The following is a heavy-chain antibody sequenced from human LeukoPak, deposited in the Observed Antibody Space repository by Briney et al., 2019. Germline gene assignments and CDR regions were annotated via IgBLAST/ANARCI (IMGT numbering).Heavy chain of an antibody. CDR1: GFTFSSYA. CDR3: AKDDGYSGYDSGDY. V-gene: IGHV3-23*01. D-gene: IGHD5-12*01. CDR2: ISGGGGGT. J-gene: IGHJ4*02. Sequence: GGSLRLSCAASGFTFSSYAMSWVRQAPGKGLEWVSAISGGGGGTYYADSVKGRFTISRDNSKNTLYLQMNSLRAEDTAVYYCAKDDGYSGYDSGDYWGQGTLVTVSS.